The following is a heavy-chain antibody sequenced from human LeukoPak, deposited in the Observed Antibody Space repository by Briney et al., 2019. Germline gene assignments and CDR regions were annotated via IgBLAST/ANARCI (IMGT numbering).Heavy chain of an antibody. D-gene: IGHD1-26*01. CDR3: ASHQRELYNWFDP. CDR2: INHSGST. CDR1: GGSFSGYY. Sequence: PSETLSLTCAVYGGSFSGYYWSWIRQPPGKGLEWIGEINHSGSTNYNPSLKSRVTISVDTSKNQFSLKLSSVTAADTAVYYCASHQRELYNWFDPWGQGTLVTVSS. V-gene: IGHV4-34*01. J-gene: IGHJ5*02.